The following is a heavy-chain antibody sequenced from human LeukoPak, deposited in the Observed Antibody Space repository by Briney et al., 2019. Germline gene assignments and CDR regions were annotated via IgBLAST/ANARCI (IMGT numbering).Heavy chain of an antibody. Sequence: GGSLRLSCAASGFTFSSYWMHWVRQAPGKGLVWVSRINSDGSSTSYADSVKGRFTISRDNAKNTLYLQMNSLRAEDTAVYYCARSPVKRYCGGDCYSPIDYWGQGTLVTVSS. CDR2: INSDGSST. CDR3: ARSPVKRYCGGDCYSPIDY. D-gene: IGHD2-21*02. CDR1: GFTFSSYW. V-gene: IGHV3-74*01. J-gene: IGHJ4*02.